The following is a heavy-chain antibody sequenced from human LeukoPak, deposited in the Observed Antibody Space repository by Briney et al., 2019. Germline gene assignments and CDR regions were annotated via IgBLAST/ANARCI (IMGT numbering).Heavy chain of an antibody. CDR1: GYTFTSYY. J-gene: IGHJ3*02. CDR2: IDPRGGST. D-gene: IGHD2-15*01. CDR3: ARRVGAASAFDI. Sequence: ASVKVSCKASGYTFTSYYMHWVRQAPGQGLEWMGIIDPRGGSTSYARKFQGRVTMTSDTFTSTVYMELSSLGSEDTAVYYCARRVGAASAFDIWGQGTMVTVSS. V-gene: IGHV1-46*01.